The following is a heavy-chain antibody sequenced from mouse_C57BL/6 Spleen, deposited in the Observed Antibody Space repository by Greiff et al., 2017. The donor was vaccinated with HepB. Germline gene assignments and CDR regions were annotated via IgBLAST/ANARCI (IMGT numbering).Heavy chain of an antibody. CDR1: GYTFTSYW. Sequence: VQLQQPGTELVKPGASVKLSCKASGYTFTSYWMHWVKQRPGQGLEWIGNINPSNGGTNYNEKFKSKATLTVDKSSTTAYMQLSSLTSEDSAVYCCARAAVYYAMDYWGQGTSVTVSS. V-gene: IGHV1-53*01. CDR3: ARAAVYYAMDY. D-gene: IGHD3-3*01. CDR2: INPSNGGT. J-gene: IGHJ4*01.